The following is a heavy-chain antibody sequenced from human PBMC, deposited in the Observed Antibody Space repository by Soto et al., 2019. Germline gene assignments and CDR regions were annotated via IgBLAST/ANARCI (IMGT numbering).Heavy chain of an antibody. J-gene: IGHJ4*02. CDR2: IKQDGSQT. CDR1: GLTFSSYG. Sequence: EVQLVESGGGLVQPGGSLRLSCAASGLTFSSYGMSWVRQAPGKGLEWVANIKQDGSQTYYVDSVKGRFTISRDNAKNSLYLQMHSLRVEDTAVYYCASAYYSDSSGYSPGGDWGQGTLGTVSS. D-gene: IGHD3-22*01. V-gene: IGHV3-7*01. CDR3: ASAYYSDSSGYSPGGD.